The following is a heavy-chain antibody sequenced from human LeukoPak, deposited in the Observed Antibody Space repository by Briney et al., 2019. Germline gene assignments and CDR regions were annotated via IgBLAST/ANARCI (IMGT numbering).Heavy chain of an antibody. CDR1: GGSINSSSHY. CDR3: ASTRYISGWLY. Sequence: PSETLSLTCTVSGGSINSSSHYWGWIRQPPGQGLAWIGSIYYSGSTYYDPSLKSRVTISVDTSKNQFSLKMSSVTATDTAVYYCASTRYISGWLYWGQGTLVTVSS. D-gene: IGHD6-19*01. CDR2: IYYSGST. J-gene: IGHJ4*02. V-gene: IGHV4-39*01.